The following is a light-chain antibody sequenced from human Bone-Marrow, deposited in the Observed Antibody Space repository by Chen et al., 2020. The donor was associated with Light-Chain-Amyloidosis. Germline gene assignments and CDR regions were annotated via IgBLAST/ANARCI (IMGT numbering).Light chain of an antibody. V-gene: IGLV6-57*01. CDR2: EDD. CDR1: SGSIATNY. Sequence: NFMLTQPHSVSESPGKTVIISCTRSSGSIATNYVQWYQQRPGSSPTTVIYEDDQRPSGVPDGFSGSIDRSSNSASLAVSGLKTEDNADYYCQSYQGSSQGVFGGGTKLTVL. J-gene: IGLJ3*02. CDR3: QSYQGSSQGV.